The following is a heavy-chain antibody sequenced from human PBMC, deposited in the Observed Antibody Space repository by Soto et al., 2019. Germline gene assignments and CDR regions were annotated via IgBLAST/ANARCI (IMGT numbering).Heavy chain of an antibody. CDR1: GFTFSRFA. CDR2: IDDTGGYT. CDR3: VKDHCTAMVRWGLDS. V-gene: IGHV3-64D*06. D-gene: IGHD3-10*01. Sequence: EVQLEESGGNLVQPGGSLRLSCSASGFTFSRFAMHWVSQAPGKGLEYISSIDDTGGYTSYADDVKGRFTFSRDNSKNTLYLQMISLRPEETAVYYCVKDHCTAMVRWGLDSWGQGALVTVSS. J-gene: IGHJ4*02.